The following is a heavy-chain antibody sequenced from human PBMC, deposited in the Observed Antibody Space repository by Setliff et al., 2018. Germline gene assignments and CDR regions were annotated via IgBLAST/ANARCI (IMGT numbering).Heavy chain of an antibody. CDR2: IIPMFGTP. Sequence: VASVKVSCKASGGTFSSYAIAWVRQAPGQGLEWMGGIIPMFGTPAYTQKFQDRVTITTDESTSTAYMELNSLTSEDTAVYYCARSPAVLGIVYLDPWGQGTLVTVSS. J-gene: IGHJ5*02. V-gene: IGHV1-69*05. CDR3: ARSPAVLGIVYLDP. D-gene: IGHD2-15*01. CDR1: GGTFSSYA.